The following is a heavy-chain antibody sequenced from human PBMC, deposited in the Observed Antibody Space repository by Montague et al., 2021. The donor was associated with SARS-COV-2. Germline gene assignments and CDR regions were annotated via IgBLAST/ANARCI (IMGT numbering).Heavy chain of an antibody. V-gene: IGHV3-74*03. CDR3: TRSGDGVYYGMDV. CDR1: GFTFSRYW. D-gene: IGHD2-21*02. J-gene: IGHJ6*02. CDR2: INIDGSRT. Sequence: SLRLSCAASGFTFSRYWMHWVRQVPGEGLLWVSRINIDGSRTTYADSVKGRFTISRDNAKNTLFLQMNGLRADDTAVYYCTRSGDGVYYGMDVWGQGTTVTVSS.